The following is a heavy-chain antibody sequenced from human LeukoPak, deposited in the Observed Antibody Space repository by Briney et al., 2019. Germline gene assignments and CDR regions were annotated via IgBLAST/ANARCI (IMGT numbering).Heavy chain of an antibody. Sequence: GGSLRLSCAASGFTFSSHAMNWVRQAPGKGLDWVSAVSGSGGRREYADAVKGRFTISRDNSKNTVYLQMNNLRDEDTAVHYCAKDPYDSSGYYHDYWGQGTLVTVSS. CDR2: VSGSGGRR. D-gene: IGHD3-22*01. CDR3: AKDPYDSSGYYHDY. CDR1: GFTFSSHA. J-gene: IGHJ4*02. V-gene: IGHV3-23*01.